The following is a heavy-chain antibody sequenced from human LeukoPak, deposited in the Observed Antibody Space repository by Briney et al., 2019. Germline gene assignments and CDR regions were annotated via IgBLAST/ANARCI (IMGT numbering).Heavy chain of an antibody. V-gene: IGHV3-23*01. CDR2: ISGSGGST. J-gene: IGHJ6*02. Sequence: GGSLRLSCAAYGFTFSRYAMSWVRQAAGKGLGWVSAISGSGGSTCYAESVKGRFTISRDNSKNTLYLQMNSLRAEDTAVYYCARDNWKGYYYYGMDVWGQGATVTVSS. CDR3: ARDNWKGYYYYGMDV. CDR1: GFTFSRYA. D-gene: IGHD1-20*01.